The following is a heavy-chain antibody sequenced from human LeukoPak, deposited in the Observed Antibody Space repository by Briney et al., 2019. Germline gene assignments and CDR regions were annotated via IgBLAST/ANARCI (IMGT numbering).Heavy chain of an antibody. Sequence: ASVKVSCKASGYTFTSYGISWVRQAPGQGLEWMGWISGDNGNRNYAQKLQGRVTMTTDTSTSTAYMELRSLRSDDTAVYYCARDTSIVVGAVDFDYWGQGTLVTVSS. D-gene: IGHD1-26*01. J-gene: IGHJ4*02. CDR3: ARDTSIVVGAVDFDY. V-gene: IGHV1-18*01. CDR2: ISGDNGNR. CDR1: GYTFTSYG.